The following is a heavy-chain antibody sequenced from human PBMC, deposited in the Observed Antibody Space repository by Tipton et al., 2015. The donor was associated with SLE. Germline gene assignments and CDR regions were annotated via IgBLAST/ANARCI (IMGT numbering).Heavy chain of an antibody. CDR1: DGSIRSTNYY. D-gene: IGHD3-22*01. CDR3: AKYFYDATGYQSVDS. J-gene: IGHJ4*02. V-gene: IGHV4-39*07. CDR2: IFYTGST. Sequence: TLSLTCTVSDGSIRSTNYYWGWIRQPPGKGLEWIGSIFYTGSTYYNPSLKSRVSFSIDTSNHQFSLKLNSVTAADTAVYYCAKYFYDATGYQSVDSWGQGALVTVSS.